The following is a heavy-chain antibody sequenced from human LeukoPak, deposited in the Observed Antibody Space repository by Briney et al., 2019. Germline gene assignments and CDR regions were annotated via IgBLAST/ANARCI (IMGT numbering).Heavy chain of an antibody. Sequence: SGTLSLTCAVSGGSISSSNWWSWVRQPPGKGLEWIGEIYYSGSTYYNPSLKSRVTISVDTSKNQFSLKLSSVTAADTAVYYCARLLRYYDILTGYYYFDYWGQGTLVTVSS. CDR2: IYYSGST. J-gene: IGHJ4*02. CDR1: GGSISSSNW. V-gene: IGHV4-4*02. D-gene: IGHD3-9*01. CDR3: ARLLRYYDILTGYYYFDY.